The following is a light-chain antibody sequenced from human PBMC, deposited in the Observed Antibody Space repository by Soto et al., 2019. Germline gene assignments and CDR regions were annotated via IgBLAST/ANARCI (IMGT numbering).Light chain of an antibody. V-gene: IGKV1-39*01. J-gene: IGKJ4*01. CDR1: QSISSY. Sequence: DIQMTQSPSSLSASVGDRVTITCRASQSISSYLNWYQQKPGKAPKLLIYAASSLQSGVPSRFSGSGSGTDFTLTISSLHPEDFATYYCQQSYSTPLTFGGGTKVDIK. CDR3: QQSYSTPLT. CDR2: AAS.